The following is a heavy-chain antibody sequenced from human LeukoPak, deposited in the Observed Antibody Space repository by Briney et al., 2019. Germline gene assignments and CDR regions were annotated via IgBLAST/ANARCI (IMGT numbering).Heavy chain of an antibody. V-gene: IGHV4-38-2*02. CDR1: GYSIGSGYY. J-gene: IGHJ3*02. CDR3: AREGGATVTTLGAFDI. Sequence: TSETLSLTCTVSGYSIGSGYYWGWIRQPPGKGLEWIGSIYHSGSTYYNPSLKSRVTISVDTSKNQFSLKLSSVTAADTAVYYCAREGGATVTTLGAFDIWGQGTMVTVSS. D-gene: IGHD4-17*01. CDR2: IYHSGST.